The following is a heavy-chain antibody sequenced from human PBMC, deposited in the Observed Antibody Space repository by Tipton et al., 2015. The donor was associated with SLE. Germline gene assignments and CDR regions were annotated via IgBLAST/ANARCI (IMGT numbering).Heavy chain of an antibody. J-gene: IGHJ4*02. CDR1: GFIFRSFE. CDR2: IRSSGTTV. Sequence: SLRLSCVASGFIFRSFEMNWVRRAPGKGLEWVSYIRSSGTTVYYADSVRGRFTISRDNANNSLSLQMNNLRPEDTALYYCARGFCRTPNCAFGDWGQGTLVTVSS. D-gene: IGHD2-2*01. V-gene: IGHV3-48*03. CDR3: ARGFCRTPNCAFGD.